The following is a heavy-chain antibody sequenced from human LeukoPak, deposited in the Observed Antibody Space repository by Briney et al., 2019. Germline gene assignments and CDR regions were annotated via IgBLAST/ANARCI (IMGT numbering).Heavy chain of an antibody. CDR3: ATGKDRSGYYYSLDY. J-gene: IGHJ4*02. D-gene: IGHD3-22*01. CDR2: IIPIFGP. V-gene: IGHV1-69*13. Sequence: SVKVSCKASGGTFSTFPISWVRQATGQGLEWIGGIIPIFGPNYAQKFQGRATISADLATATAYMELSSLTSGDTSVYYCATGKDRSGYYYSLDYWGQGTLVAVSS. CDR1: GGTFSTFP.